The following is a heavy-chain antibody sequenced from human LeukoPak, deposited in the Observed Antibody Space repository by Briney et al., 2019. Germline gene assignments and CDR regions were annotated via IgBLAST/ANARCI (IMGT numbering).Heavy chain of an antibody. J-gene: IGHJ4*02. CDR3: AKDDAWLRFGE. CDR1: GFTFSYYW. CDR2: ISPSGDIT. V-gene: IGHV3-23*01. D-gene: IGHD3-10*01. Sequence: PGGSLRLSCAASGFTFSYYWMHWVRQAPGKGLEWVSGISPSGDITYYADSVKGRFTISRDNSKNTLYLEVISLTAEDTAVYYCAKDDAWLRFGEWSQGTLVTVSS.